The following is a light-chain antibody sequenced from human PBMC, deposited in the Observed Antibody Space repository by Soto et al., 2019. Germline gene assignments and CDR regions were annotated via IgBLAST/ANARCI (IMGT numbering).Light chain of an antibody. CDR1: QSVSSRY. Sequence: IVLTQSPGTLSFFPGGRATVSCRASQSVSSRYLAWYQQKPGQAPRLLIYGASNRATSIPDRFSGSGSGTDFTLTISRLEPEDFAVYYCQQYGSSGTFGQGTKVDIK. V-gene: IGKV3-20*01. CDR2: GAS. CDR3: QQYGSSGT. J-gene: IGKJ1*01.